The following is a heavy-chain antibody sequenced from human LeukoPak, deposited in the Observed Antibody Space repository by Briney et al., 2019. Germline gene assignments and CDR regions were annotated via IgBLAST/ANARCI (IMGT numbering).Heavy chain of an antibody. CDR1: GFSFSSFW. CDR2: IWQDGSVQ. Sequence: GGSLRLSCAASGFSFSSFWMNLVRQAAGMWLDWVAHIWQDGSVQNYVDSVKGRFTISRDNPKNSVYLQMNSLRAEDTAVYYCARVGLNGIAAAGTGDYFDYWGQGTLVTVSS. V-gene: IGHV3-7*01. J-gene: IGHJ4*02. D-gene: IGHD6-13*01. CDR3: ARVGLNGIAAAGTGDYFDY.